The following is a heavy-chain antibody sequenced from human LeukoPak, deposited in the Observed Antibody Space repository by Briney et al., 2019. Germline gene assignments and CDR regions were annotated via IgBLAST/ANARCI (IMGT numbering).Heavy chain of an antibody. CDR1: GFNFSKAW. CDR3: TTSRPYDV. CDR2: IKSKTDGGTT. V-gene: IGHV3-15*01. J-gene: IGHJ6*02. Sequence: TGGSLRLSCAASGFNFSKAWMSWVRQAPGKGLEWVARIKSKTDGGTTDYAAPVKGRFTISRDDSKNTLYLQMNSLKTEDTAVYYCTTSRPYDVWGQGTTVTISS.